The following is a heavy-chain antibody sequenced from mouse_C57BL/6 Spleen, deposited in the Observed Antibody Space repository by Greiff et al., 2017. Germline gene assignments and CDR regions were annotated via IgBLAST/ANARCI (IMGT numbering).Heavy chain of an antibody. V-gene: IGHV1-64*01. CDR2: IHPNSGST. J-gene: IGHJ4*01. CDR1: GYTFTSYW. CDR3: ASNYDYDNYYAMDY. Sequence: QVHVKQPGAELVKPGASVKLSCKASGYTFTSYWMHWVKQRPGQGLEWIGMIHPNSGSTNYNEKFKSKATLTVDKSSSTAYMQLSSLTSEDSAVYYCASNYDYDNYYAMDYWGQGTSVTVSS. D-gene: IGHD2-4*01.